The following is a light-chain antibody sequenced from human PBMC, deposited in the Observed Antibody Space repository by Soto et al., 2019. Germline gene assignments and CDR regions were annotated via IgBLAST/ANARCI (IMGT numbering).Light chain of an antibody. CDR3: SSYAGSNNFV. V-gene: IGLV2-8*01. Sequence: QSALTQPPFASGFPGQSVTISCTGTSSDVGYYDYVSWYQQHPGKAPKLVIYEVTKRPSGVPDRVSASKSGNTASLTVSGLRAEDEADYYCSSYAGSNNFVFGSGTKLTVL. CDR1: SSDVGYYDY. CDR2: EVT. J-gene: IGLJ1*01.